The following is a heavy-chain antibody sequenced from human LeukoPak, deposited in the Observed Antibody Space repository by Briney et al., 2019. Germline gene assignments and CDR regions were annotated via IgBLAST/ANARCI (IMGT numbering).Heavy chain of an antibody. V-gene: IGHV3-48*01. J-gene: IGHJ4*02. CDR3: ARDTKYAFDN. D-gene: IGHD2-2*01. CDR1: GFTFSDYS. Sequence: GGSLRLSCAASGFTFSDYSMNWVRQAPGKGLEWISYVGISSGNTKYADSVKGRFTISGDKAKNSLYLQMSSLRVEDTAVYYCARDTKYAFDNWGQGTLVTVSS. CDR2: VGISSGNT.